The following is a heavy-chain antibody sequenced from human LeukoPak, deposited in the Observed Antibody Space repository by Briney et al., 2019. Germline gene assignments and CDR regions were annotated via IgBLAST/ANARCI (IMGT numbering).Heavy chain of an antibody. CDR1: GGSISSSSYS. D-gene: IGHD6-13*01. CDR2: IYYSGST. CDR3: ARRIAAAGTGYFDY. J-gene: IGHJ4*02. V-gene: IGHV4-39*01. Sequence: SETLSLTCTVSGGSISSSSYSWGWIRQPPGKGLEWIGSIYYSGSTYYNPSLKSRVTISVDTSKNQFSLKLSSVTAADTAVYYCARRIAAAGTGYFDYWGQGTLVTVSS.